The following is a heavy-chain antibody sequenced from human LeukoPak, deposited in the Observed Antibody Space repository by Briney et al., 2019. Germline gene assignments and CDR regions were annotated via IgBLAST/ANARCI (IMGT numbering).Heavy chain of an antibody. CDR1: GFIVSSNY. CDR2: IYSGGST. Sequence: PGGSLRLSCVVTGFIVSSNYMSWVRQAPGKGLEWVSVIYSGGSTYYADSVKGRFTISRDDSKNTLSLQMNSLRPEDTAVYYCAKDGSGWYFDLWGRGTLVTVSS. V-gene: IGHV3-53*05. J-gene: IGHJ2*01. D-gene: IGHD6-19*01. CDR3: AKDGSGWYFDL.